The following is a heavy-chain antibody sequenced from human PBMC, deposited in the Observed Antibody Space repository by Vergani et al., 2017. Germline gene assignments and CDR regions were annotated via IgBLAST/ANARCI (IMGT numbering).Heavy chain of an antibody. CDR1: VFSFNSYW. CDR3: ARARGIETCYMSNWLDS. CDR2: IKSDGSIT. J-gene: IGHJ5*01. V-gene: IGHV3-74*03. D-gene: IGHD3-9*01. Sequence: DVHLAESGGGFFQPGGSLRLSCSSSVFSFNSYWMHWVRHVPGKGLLWVSRIKSDGSITAYADSVKGRFTISRDNAQNTLYLQMNSLRVEDTGVYYCARARGIETCYMSNWLDSWGQGTLVTVSS.